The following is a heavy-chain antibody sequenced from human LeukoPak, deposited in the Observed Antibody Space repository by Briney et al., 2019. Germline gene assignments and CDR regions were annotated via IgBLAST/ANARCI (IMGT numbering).Heavy chain of an antibody. Sequence: PGGSLRLSCAASRFTFTDYGMHWVRQPPGKGLEWVALIWYDGSGKYYADSVKGRFTISRDNSKNTLYLQMNSLRAEDTAVYYCTRDWCGGGSCYYFGHWGQGTLVTVSS. CDR3: TRDWCGGGSCYYFGH. CDR2: IWYDGSGK. J-gene: IGHJ4*02. D-gene: IGHD2-15*01. V-gene: IGHV3-33*01. CDR1: RFTFTDYG.